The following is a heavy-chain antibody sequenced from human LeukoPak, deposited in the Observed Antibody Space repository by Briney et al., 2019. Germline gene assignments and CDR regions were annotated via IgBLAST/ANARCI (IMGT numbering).Heavy chain of an antibody. Sequence: PSETLSLTCAVSGYSINNAYYWVWIRQPPGKGLEWIGSLYHPDTTYYNPSLMSRVTMSADTSRNQFSLKLSFVTAADTAVYYCARQHDSYYYYYVDLWGTGTTVTVSS. D-gene: IGHD6-13*01. CDR1: GYSINNAYY. CDR3: ARQHDSYYYYYVDL. J-gene: IGHJ6*03. V-gene: IGHV4-38-2*01. CDR2: LYHPDTT.